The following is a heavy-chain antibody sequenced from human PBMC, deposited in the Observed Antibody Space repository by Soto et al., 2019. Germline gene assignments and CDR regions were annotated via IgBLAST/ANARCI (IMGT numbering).Heavy chain of an antibody. D-gene: IGHD4-17*01. CDR2: IYYSGST. J-gene: IGHJ4*02. CDR3: ARGGHDYGDYEVREY. CDR1: GGSISSGGYY. Sequence: QVQLQESGPGLVKPSQTLSLTCTVSGGSISSGGYYWSWIRQHPGKGLEWIGYIYYSGSTYYNPSLKSRVTISVDTSKNQFSLKLSSVTAADTAVYYCARGGHDYGDYEVREYWGQGTLVTVSS. V-gene: IGHV4-31*03.